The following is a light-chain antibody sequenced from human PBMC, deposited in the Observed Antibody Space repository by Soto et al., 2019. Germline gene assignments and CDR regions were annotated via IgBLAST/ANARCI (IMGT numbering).Light chain of an antibody. CDR2: LVS. CDR3: MQAQQIPGT. J-gene: IGKJ2*02. V-gene: IGKV2-28*01. Sequence: VMTQSPLSLPVTPGEPASISCRSSQSLLHSNGHTYLDWYLQRPGQSPQPLIYLVSSRASGVPERFSGSGSGTDFTLKISRVETEDVGIYYCMQAQQIPGTFGQGTRLEIK. CDR1: QSLLHSNGHTY.